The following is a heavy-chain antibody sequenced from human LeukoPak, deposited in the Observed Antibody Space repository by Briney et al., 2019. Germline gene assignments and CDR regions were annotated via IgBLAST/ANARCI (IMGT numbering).Heavy chain of an antibody. Sequence: SETLSLTCAVYGGSFSGYYWSWIRQPPGKGPEWIGEINHSGSTNYNPSLKSRVTISVDTSKNQFSLKLSSVTAADTAVYYCASLDPGSYYYDSSGYYYQHWGQGTLVTVSS. D-gene: IGHD3-22*01. CDR2: INHSGST. CDR3: ASLDPGSYYYDSSGYYYQH. V-gene: IGHV4-34*01. J-gene: IGHJ1*01. CDR1: GGSFSGYY.